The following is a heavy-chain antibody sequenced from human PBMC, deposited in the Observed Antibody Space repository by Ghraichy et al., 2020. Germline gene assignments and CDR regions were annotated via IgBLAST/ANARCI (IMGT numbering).Heavy chain of an antibody. J-gene: IGHJ3*01. D-gene: IGHD3-10*01. CDR3: HEITDESDA. V-gene: IGHV4-34*03. Sequence: SETLSLTCVVGSFRGFYWSWIRQTPGKGLEWIGEINHSARTNYSPSLKSRVTILVDTSKKLLSLKMTSVTVADTAMYYCHEITDESDAWGQGTLVTVSS. CDR2: INHSART. CDR1: GSFRGFY.